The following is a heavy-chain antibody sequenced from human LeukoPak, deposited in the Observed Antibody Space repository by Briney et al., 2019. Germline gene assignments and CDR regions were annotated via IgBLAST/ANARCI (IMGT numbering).Heavy chain of an antibody. J-gene: IGHJ4*02. D-gene: IGHD5-18*01. CDR2: ISYDGRNK. Sequence: GGSLRLSCAASGFTFSSYGMQWVRQAPGKGLDWVAVISYDGRNKYHADSVKGRFTISRDNSKNTLYLQMNSLRAEDTAVYYCAKSRVNTCGFREFDYWGQGTLVTVSS. CDR3: AKSRVNTCGFREFDY. V-gene: IGHV3-30*18. CDR1: GFTFSSYG.